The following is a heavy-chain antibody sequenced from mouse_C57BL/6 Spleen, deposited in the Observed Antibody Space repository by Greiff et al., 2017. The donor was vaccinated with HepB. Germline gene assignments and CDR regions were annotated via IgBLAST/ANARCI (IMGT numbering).Heavy chain of an antibody. CDR3: ARSIGAMDY. CDR2: INPNNGGT. J-gene: IGHJ4*01. Sequence: EVQLQQSGPELVKPGASVKISCKASGYTFTDYYMNWVKQSHGKSLEWIGDINPNNGGTSYNQKCKGKATLTVDKSSSTAYMELRSLTSEDSAVYYCARSIGAMDYWGQGTSVTVSS. V-gene: IGHV1-26*01. CDR1: GYTFTDYY.